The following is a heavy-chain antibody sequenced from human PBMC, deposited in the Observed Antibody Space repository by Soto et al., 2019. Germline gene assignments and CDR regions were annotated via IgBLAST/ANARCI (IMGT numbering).Heavy chain of an antibody. D-gene: IGHD6-13*01. CDR1: GFTFSSYG. V-gene: IGHV3-23*01. J-gene: IGHJ3*02. CDR3: ARALYRSRDI. Sequence: EVPLLESGGDLVQPGGSLRLSCVASGFTFSSYGMSWVRQAPGKGLEWVSAIIHNVGSTYYADSVKGRFTISRDNSKNTLYLQLNRLRAEDTAVYYCARALYRSRDILGKVTIVT. CDR2: IIHNVGST.